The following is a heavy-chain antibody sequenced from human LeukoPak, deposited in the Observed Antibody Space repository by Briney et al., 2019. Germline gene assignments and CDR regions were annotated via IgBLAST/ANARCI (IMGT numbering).Heavy chain of an antibody. Sequence: SVKVSCKASGGTFSSYAISWVRQAPGQGLEWMGRIIPILGIANYAQKFQGRVTITADKSTSTAYMELSSLRSEDTAVYYCARDNYYDSSGYYYPNYFDYWGQGTLVTVSS. CDR1: GGTFSSYA. J-gene: IGHJ4*02. V-gene: IGHV1-69*04. CDR3: ARDNYYDSSGYYYPNYFDY. D-gene: IGHD3-22*01. CDR2: IIPILGIA.